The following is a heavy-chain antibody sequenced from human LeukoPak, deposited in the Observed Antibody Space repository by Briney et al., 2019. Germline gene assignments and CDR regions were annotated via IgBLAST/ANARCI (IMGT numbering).Heavy chain of an antibody. CDR1: GFSFSNFG. V-gene: IGHV3-33*06. Sequence: GRSLRLSCAAAGFSFSNFGMHWVRQAPGKGLEWVAVIWHDGSAEFYVDSVKGRFKISRDDSKNTLYLQMNSLEVEDTALYYCAKDDRGGWSGHFASWGQGTLVTVSS. D-gene: IGHD6-19*01. CDR3: AKDDRGGWSGHFAS. CDR2: IWHDGSAE. J-gene: IGHJ4*02.